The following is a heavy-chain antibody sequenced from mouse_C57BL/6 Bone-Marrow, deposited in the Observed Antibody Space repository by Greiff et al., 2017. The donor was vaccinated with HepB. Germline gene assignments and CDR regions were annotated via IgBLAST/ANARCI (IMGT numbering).Heavy chain of an antibody. Sequence: VKLVESGAELARPGASVKLSCKASGYTFTSYGISWVKQRTGQGLEWIGEIYPRSGNTYYNEKFKGKATLTADKSSSTAYMELRSLTSEDSAVYFCARFHYYGSSFPYYFDYWGQGTTLTVSS. J-gene: IGHJ2*01. CDR3: ARFHYYGSSFPYYFDY. CDR2: IYPRSGNT. V-gene: IGHV1-81*01. D-gene: IGHD1-1*01. CDR1: GYTFTSYG.